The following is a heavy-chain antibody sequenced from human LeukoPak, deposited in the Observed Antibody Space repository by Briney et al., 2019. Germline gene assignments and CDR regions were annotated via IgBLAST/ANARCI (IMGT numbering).Heavy chain of an antibody. D-gene: IGHD2-21*01. CDR1: GGYLSSRTSC. CDR3: VRHIAYHGNLDY. CDR2: MYYSGSS. J-gene: IGHJ4*02. Sequence: SETLSLSCTVSGGYLSSRTSCWGWVPRPPGKGLERLGCMYYSGSSYYGSSLKGRVTISLDTPKNQFSLRLNSVTASDTAVYYCVRHIAYHGNLDYWGQGTLVTVSS. V-gene: IGHV4-39*01.